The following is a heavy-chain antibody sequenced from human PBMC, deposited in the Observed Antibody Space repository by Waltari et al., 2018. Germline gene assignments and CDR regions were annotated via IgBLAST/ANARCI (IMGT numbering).Heavy chain of an antibody. CDR3: ATAARRRDVGDLS. J-gene: IGHJ4*02. CDR2: ISPTSSTI. D-gene: IGHD3-16*02. CDR1: GFSFSSYS. V-gene: IGHV3-48*02. Sequence: EVQLVEAGGSLVQPGGSLRLSCGASGFSFSSYSMNWVRQAPGKGLEWVSYISPTSSTIYYADSVKGRFTSSRDNGKDSLHLQMNSLRDEDTAVYYCATAARRRDVGDLSWGQGTLVTVSA.